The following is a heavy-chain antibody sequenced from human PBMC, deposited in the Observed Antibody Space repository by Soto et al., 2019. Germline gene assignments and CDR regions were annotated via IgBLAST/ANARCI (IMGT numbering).Heavy chain of an antibody. Sequence: GASVKVSCKASGYTFTSYYMHWVRQAPGQGLEWMGIINPSGGSTSYAQKFQGRVTMTRDTSTSTAYMELRSLRSDDTAVYYCARERGVSGSYYYYYGMDVWGQGTTVTVS. CDR3: ARERGVSGSYYYYYGMDV. V-gene: IGHV1-46*01. J-gene: IGHJ6*02. CDR2: INPSGGST. D-gene: IGHD1-26*01. CDR1: GYTFTSYY.